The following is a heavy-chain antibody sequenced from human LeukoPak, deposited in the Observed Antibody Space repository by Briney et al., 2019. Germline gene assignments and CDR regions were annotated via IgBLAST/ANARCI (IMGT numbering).Heavy chain of an antibody. CDR2: IYTSGST. D-gene: IGHD6-19*01. J-gene: IGHJ5*02. CDR1: GGSISSYY. V-gene: IGHV4-4*07. CDR3: ACTGYSSGWYGWFDP. Sequence: SETLSLTCTVSGGSISSYYWSWIRQPAGKGLEWIGRIYTSGSTNYNPSLKSRVTMSVDTSKNQFSLKLSSVPAADTAVYYCACTGYSSGWYGWFDPWGQGTLVTVSS.